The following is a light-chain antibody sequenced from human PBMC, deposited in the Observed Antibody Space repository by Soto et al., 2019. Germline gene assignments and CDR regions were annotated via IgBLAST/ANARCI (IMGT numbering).Light chain of an antibody. V-gene: IGLV1-40*01. CDR2: GNS. Sequence: VLTQPPSVSGAPGQRVTITCTGSSSNIGAGYDVHWYQQLPGTAPKLLIYGNSNRPSGVPDRFSGSKSGTSASLAITGLQAEDEADYYCQSYDSSLSGSSVFGTGTKVTVL. CDR1: SSNIGAGYD. J-gene: IGLJ1*01. CDR3: QSYDSSLSGSSV.